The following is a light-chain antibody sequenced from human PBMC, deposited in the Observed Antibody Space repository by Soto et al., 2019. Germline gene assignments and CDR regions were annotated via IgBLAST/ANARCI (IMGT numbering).Light chain of an antibody. Sequence: IVLTQSPATLSLSPGERATLSCRANQSLSSDLAWYQQKPGQAPRLLIYDASNRAAGIPARFSGRGSGTDFTVTISSLEPEDFAVYYCQQRRNWPPTFVGGTRVEIK. CDR3: QQRRNWPPT. V-gene: IGKV3-11*01. J-gene: IGKJ4*01. CDR1: QSLSSD. CDR2: DAS.